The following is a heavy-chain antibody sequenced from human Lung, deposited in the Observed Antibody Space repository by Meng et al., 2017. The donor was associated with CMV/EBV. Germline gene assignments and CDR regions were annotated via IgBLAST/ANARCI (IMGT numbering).Heavy chain of an antibody. CDR3: ASGTPGRSYCDY. V-gene: IGHV1-18*01. CDR1: GYTFGSYG. D-gene: IGHD2-15*01. Sequence: QVHLPQSGPEVKKPGASVRVSCKASGYTFGSYGICWVRQAPGQGLEWMGWFVNYVDTYPAPKFQGRVTMTTDTHTNTAFTELRSLTSDDTAVYYCASGTPGRSYCDYWGQGTLVTVSS. CDR2: FVNYVDT. J-gene: IGHJ4*02.